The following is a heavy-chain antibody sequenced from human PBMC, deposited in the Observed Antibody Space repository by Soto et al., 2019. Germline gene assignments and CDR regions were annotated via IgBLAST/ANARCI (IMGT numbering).Heavy chain of an antibody. V-gene: IGHV3-30*18. Sequence: VQLLESGGGLIQPGGSLRLSCAASGFTFSYGIHWLRQAPGKGLEWVAYISYDSSNKFYGDSVKGRLTISTDNSKNTQFLQMNSLRAEDTAVYYCAKLVIGYCSGNTCDDYWGQGTLVAVSS. D-gene: IGHD2-15*01. CDR2: ISYDSSNK. CDR3: AKLVIGYCSGNTCDDY. CDR1: GFTFSYG. J-gene: IGHJ4*02.